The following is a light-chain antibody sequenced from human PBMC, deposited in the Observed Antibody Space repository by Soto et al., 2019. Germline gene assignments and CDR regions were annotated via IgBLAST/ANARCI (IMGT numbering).Light chain of an antibody. V-gene: IGLV1-40*01. Sequence: QAVVTQPPSVSGVPGQRVTISCTGSSSNIGAGGDVHWYQHVSGSAPKLLIYGNINRPAGVPDRFSGSKSGTSGSLAITGLQAEDEADYYCQSYDNSLSGWIFGGGTKVTVL. CDR2: GNI. CDR1: SSNIGAGGD. CDR3: QSYDNSLSGWI. J-gene: IGLJ2*01.